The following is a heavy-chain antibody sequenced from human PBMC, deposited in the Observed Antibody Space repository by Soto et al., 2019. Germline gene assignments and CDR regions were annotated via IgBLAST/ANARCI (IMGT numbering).Heavy chain of an antibody. V-gene: IGHV3-48*02. CDR1: GFTFSSYS. D-gene: IGHD3-3*01. J-gene: IGHJ4*02. CDR2: ISSSSSTI. Sequence: SGGSLRLSCAASGFTFSSYSMNWVRQAPGKGLEWVSYISSSSSTIYYADSVKGRFTISRDNAKNSLYLQMNSLRDEDTAVYYCAAMYYDFWSGYFPLDYWGQGTLVTVSS. CDR3: AAMYYDFWSGYFPLDY.